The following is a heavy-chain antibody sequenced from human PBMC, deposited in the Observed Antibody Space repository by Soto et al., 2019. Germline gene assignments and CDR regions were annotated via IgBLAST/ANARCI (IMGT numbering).Heavy chain of an antibody. Sequence: ETMSHTYSVSGCYVSSSDDYWAWIRQPPGKGLEWIGSMFYSGLTYYNPSLKSRVTLSVDTSKNHFSVRLNSVTAADTAVYYCAPLTVSLSGPYGIHVWGQGTTVTVSS. D-gene: IGHD2-15*01. J-gene: IGHJ6*02. CDR3: APLTVSLSGPYGIHV. CDR1: GCYVSSSDDY. CDR2: MFYSGLT. V-gene: IGHV4-39*01.